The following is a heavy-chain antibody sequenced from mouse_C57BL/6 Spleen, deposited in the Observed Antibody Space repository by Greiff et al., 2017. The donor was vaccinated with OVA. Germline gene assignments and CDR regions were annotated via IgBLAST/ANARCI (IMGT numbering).Heavy chain of an antibody. D-gene: IGHD4-1*01. CDR2: IYPGDGDT. J-gene: IGHJ1*03. CDR1: GYAFSSSW. Sequence: VQLQQSGPELVKPGASVKISCKASGYAFSSSWMNWVTQRPGKGLEWIGRIYPGDGDTNYNGKFMGKAPLTADKASSTAYMQLSSLTSEDSAVYFCAREGLGGGYFDVWGTGTTVTVSS. V-gene: IGHV1-82*01. CDR3: AREGLGGGYFDV.